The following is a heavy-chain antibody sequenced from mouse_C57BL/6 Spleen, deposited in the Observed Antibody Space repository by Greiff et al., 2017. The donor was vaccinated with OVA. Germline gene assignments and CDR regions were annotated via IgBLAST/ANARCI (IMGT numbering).Heavy chain of an antibody. D-gene: IGHD4-1*01. CDR1: GYSITSGYY. J-gene: IGHJ3*01. Sequence: ESGPGLVKPSQSLSLTCSVTGYSITSGYYWNWIRQFPGNKLEWMGYISYDGSNNYNPSLKNRISITRDTSKNQFFLKLNSVTTEDTATYYCAMNWDEGWFAYWGQGTLVTVSA. V-gene: IGHV3-6*01. CDR3: AMNWDEGWFAY. CDR2: ISYDGSN.